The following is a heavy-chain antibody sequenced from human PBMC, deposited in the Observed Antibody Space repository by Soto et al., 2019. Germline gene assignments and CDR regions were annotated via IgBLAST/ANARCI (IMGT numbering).Heavy chain of an antibody. CDR3: ARLEGLATISYYFDF. J-gene: IGHJ4*02. CDR1: DDSINSDKYY. V-gene: IGHV4-39*01. CDR2: VYYRGNA. Sequence: QLQLQESGPGLVKPSETLSLTCFVSDDSINSDKYYWGWIRQPPGKGLEWIGSVYYRGNAYYNLSLQARVTISLDKSKSQFSLKLNSVTAADSAVYFCARLEGLATISYYFDFWGPGALFTVSS. D-gene: IGHD3-9*01.